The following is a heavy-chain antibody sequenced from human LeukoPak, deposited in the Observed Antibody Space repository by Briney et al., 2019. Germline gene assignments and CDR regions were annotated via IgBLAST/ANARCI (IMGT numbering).Heavy chain of an antibody. D-gene: IGHD6-25*01. V-gene: IGHV4-61*02. J-gene: IGHJ5*02. CDR1: GGSLSSSDYF. CDR2: INRRGST. CDR3: ARYRLGWFDP. Sequence: SETLSLTCTASGGSLSSSDYFWSWVRQPAGKGLEWIGRINRRGSTNYNPSLKSRVTLSVDTSKNQFSLKLTSVTDADTAVYYCARYRLGWFDPWGQGTLVTVSS.